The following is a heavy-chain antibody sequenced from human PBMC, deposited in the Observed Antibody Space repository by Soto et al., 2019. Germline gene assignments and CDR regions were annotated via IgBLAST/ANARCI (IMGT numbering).Heavy chain of an antibody. D-gene: IGHD3-3*01. J-gene: IGHJ5*02. CDR1: GFTFSDYA. V-gene: IGHV3-23*01. CDR2: ISGSGSTT. CDR3: ANGRFLEWLLPDNWFDP. Sequence: GGSLRLSCAASGFTFSDYAMNWVRQAPGKGLEWVSAISGSGSTTFYADSVKGRFTISRDNSKNTLNLQMNSLRAEDTAVYYCANGRFLEWLLPDNWFDPWGQGTLVTVSS.